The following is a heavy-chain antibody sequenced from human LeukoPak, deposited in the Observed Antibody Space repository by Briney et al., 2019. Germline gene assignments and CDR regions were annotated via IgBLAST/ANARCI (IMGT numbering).Heavy chain of an antibody. D-gene: IGHD3-9*01. Sequence: SETLSLTCTVSGGSISSSSYYWAWIRQPPGKELKWIGSIFYSGSTYYNPSLRGRVTISVDTSQNQFSLKLRSVTAADTAVYYCARVTGYTIEDYFDYWGQGTLVTVSS. CDR2: IFYSGST. CDR1: GGSISSSSYY. V-gene: IGHV4-39*07. J-gene: IGHJ4*02. CDR3: ARVTGYTIEDYFDY.